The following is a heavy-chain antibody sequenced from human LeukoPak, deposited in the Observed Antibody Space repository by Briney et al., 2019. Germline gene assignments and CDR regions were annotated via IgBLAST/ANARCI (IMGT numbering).Heavy chain of an antibody. CDR2: INPGGSDH. D-gene: IGHD3-10*01. CDR3: ARDDGSSCFSY. Sequence: TGGSLRLSCAASGFTFSDFWMDWLRQAPGKGLEWVASINPGGSDHYCVDSVKGRFSIPRDNAKNSLYLQMNSLRVEDTAMYYCARDDGSSCFSYWGQGALVTVSS. CDR1: GFTFSDFW. V-gene: IGHV3-7*01. J-gene: IGHJ4*02.